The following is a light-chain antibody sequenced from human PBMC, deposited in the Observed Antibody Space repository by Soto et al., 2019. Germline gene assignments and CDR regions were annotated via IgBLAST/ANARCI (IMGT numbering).Light chain of an antibody. CDR1: QSLLHSNGYNY. J-gene: IGKJ5*01. CDR3: MQALQKVT. V-gene: IGKV2-28*01. CDR2: LGS. Sequence: DIVMTQSPLSLPVTPGEPASISCRSSQSLLHSNGYNYLDWYLQKPGQSPQLLIYLGSNRASGVPDRFSGSGSGTDFTLKISRVEAEDVGVYYCMQALQKVTFGQGTQLEIK.